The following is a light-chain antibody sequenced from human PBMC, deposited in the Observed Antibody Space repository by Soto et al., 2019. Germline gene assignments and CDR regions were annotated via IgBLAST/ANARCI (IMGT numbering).Light chain of an antibody. V-gene: IGLV2-8*01. CDR2: EVS. Sequence: QSVLTQPPSASGSPGQSVTISCTGSSSDVGTYNYVSWYQQHPGKPPKLMIYEVSERPSGVPDRFSGSKSGNTASLTVSGLQAEDEADYFCSSYVGNNNLLFGGGTQRPS. CDR1: SSDVGTYNY. CDR3: SSYVGNNNLL. J-gene: IGLJ3*02.